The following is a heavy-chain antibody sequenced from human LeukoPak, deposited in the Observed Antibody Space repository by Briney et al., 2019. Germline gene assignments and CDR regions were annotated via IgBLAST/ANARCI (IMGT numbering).Heavy chain of an antibody. CDR1: GFTFSSYA. V-gene: IGHV3-23*01. CDR2: ISGSGGST. Sequence: GGSLRLSCAASGFTFSSYAMSWVRQAPGKGLEWVSAISGSGGSTYYADSVKGWFTISRDNSKNTLCLQMNSLRAEDTAVYYCAKVPGSYYVDFDYWGQGTLVTVSS. D-gene: IGHD3-10*01. J-gene: IGHJ4*02. CDR3: AKVPGSYYVDFDY.